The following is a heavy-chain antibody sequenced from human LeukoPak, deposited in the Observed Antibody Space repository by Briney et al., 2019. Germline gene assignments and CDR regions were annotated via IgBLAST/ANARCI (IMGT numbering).Heavy chain of an antibody. CDR2: IDSAGGRI. Sequence: EGSLRLSCAGSTFAFGGYWIHWVRQLPGKGLAWVSRIDSAGGRIQWADSVKGRFTISRDNAKNTVYLQMNSLRPEDSAVYYCVADRGNWSGGDFWGRGTLVIVSS. V-gene: IGHV3-74*01. CDR1: TFAFGGYW. D-gene: IGHD3-10*01. J-gene: IGHJ4*02. CDR3: VADRGNWSGGDF.